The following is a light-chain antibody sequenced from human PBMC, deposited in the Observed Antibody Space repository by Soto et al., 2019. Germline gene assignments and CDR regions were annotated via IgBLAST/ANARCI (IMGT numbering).Light chain of an antibody. J-gene: IGLJ7*01. Sequence: QSALTQPPSASGSPGQSVTISCTGTNSDVGTYNYVSWYHHHPGKAPKLMIYEVTKRPSGVPDRFSGSKSGNTASLTVSGLQSDDEGDYYCMSYAGNSNLVFGGGTQLTVL. V-gene: IGLV2-8*01. CDR1: NSDVGTYNY. CDR2: EVT. CDR3: MSYAGNSNLV.